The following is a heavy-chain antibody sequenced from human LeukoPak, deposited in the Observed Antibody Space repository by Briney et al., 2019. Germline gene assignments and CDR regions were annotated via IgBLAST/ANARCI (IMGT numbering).Heavy chain of an antibody. CDR3: ARNTYSSGWSPDYYDAFDI. CDR2: INPNSGGT. CDR1: GYTSTGYY. V-gene: IGHV1-2*02. D-gene: IGHD6-19*01. Sequence: GASVKVSCKASGYTSTGYYMHWVRQAPGQGLEWMGWINPNSGGTNYAQKFQGRVTMTRDTSISTAYMELSRLRSDDTAVYYCARNTYSSGWSPDYYDAFDIWGQGTMVTVSS. J-gene: IGHJ3*02.